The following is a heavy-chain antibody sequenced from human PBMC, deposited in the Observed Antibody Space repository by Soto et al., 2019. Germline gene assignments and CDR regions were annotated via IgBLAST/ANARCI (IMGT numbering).Heavy chain of an antibody. D-gene: IGHD3-22*01. CDR3: TRGGYYDSSGSRNYHYYGMNV. CDR1: GYRFTSYG. V-gene: IGHV1-18*01. J-gene: IGHJ6*02. Sequence: ASVKVSCKASGYRFTSYGISWVRQAPGQGLEWLGWISAYDDNTKYAQTLQGRVSMSTDTSTNTAYMELRSLRSEDTAMYYCTRGGYYDSSGSRNYHYYGMNVWGQGTTVTVSS. CDR2: ISAYDDNT.